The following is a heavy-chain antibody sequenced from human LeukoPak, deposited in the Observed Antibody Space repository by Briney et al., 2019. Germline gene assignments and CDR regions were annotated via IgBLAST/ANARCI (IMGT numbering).Heavy chain of an antibody. Sequence: PSETLSLTCAVYGGSFSGYYWSWIRQPPGKGLEWIGETNHSGSTNYNPSLKSRVTISVDTSKNQFSLKLSSVTAADTAVYYCARDEWLRVSQGTGGMDYWGQGTLVTVSS. CDR1: GGSFSGYY. V-gene: IGHV4-34*01. CDR3: ARDEWLRVSQGTGGMDY. D-gene: IGHD5-12*01. CDR2: TNHSGST. J-gene: IGHJ4*02.